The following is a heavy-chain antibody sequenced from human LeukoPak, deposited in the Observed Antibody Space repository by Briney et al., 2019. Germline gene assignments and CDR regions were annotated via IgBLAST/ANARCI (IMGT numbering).Heavy chain of an antibody. V-gene: IGHV3-13*01. CDR3: AKDSDVVVTAIYDY. J-gene: IGHJ4*02. CDR1: GFTFSSHD. Sequence: GGSLRLSCAASGFTFSSHDMHWVRQPTGKGLEWVSVIGTAGNTYYTDSVKGRFTISRENAKNSLYLQMDNLRAEDTAVYYCAKDSDVVVTAIYDYWGQGTLVTVSS. D-gene: IGHD2-21*02. CDR2: IGTAGNT.